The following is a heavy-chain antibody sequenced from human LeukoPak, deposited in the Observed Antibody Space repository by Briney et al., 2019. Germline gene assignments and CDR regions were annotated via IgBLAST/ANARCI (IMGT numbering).Heavy chain of an antibody. Sequence: PGRSLRLSCAASGFTFSSYSMNWVRQAPGKGLEWVSSISSSSSYIYYADSVKGRFTISRDNAKNSLYLQMNSLRAEDTAVYYCATIGSSWHDYWGQGTLVTVSS. CDR1: GFTFSSYS. J-gene: IGHJ4*02. V-gene: IGHV3-21*01. D-gene: IGHD6-13*01. CDR3: ATIGSSWHDY. CDR2: ISSSSSYI.